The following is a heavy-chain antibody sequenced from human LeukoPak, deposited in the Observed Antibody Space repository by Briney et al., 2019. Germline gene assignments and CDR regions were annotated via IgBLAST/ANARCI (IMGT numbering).Heavy chain of an antibody. J-gene: IGHJ6*03. CDR1: GFTFSSYG. CDR3: ARERRTSRIITMIRKHDQKPSYYMDV. V-gene: IGHV3-30*02. Sequence: GGSLRLSCAASGFTFSSYGMHWVRQAPGKGLEWVAFIRYDGSNKYYADSVKGRFTISRDNSKNTLYLQMNSLRAEDTAVYYCARERRTSRIITMIRKHDQKPSYYMDVWGKGTTVTISS. CDR2: IRYDGSNK. D-gene: IGHD3-22*01.